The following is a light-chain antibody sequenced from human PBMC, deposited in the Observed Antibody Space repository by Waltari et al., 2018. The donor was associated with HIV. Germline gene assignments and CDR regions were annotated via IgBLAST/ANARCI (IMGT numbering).Light chain of an antibody. CDR2: DAS. CDR3: QQRSNWPPVT. Sequence: ALTPAPSSLSLAQGASATLTCRASQSIGNYLAWYQQKPGQAPRLLIYDASTRASGIPARFSGSGSGTDFTLTISSLEPEDVAVYYCQQRSNWPPVTFGQGTRLEI. CDR1: QSIGNY. J-gene: IGKJ5*01. V-gene: IGKV3-11*01.